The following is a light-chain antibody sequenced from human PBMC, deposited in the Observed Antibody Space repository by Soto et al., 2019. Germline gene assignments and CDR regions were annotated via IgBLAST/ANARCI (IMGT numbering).Light chain of an antibody. CDR2: EVI. CDR1: SSDIGTYDY. J-gene: IGLJ3*02. V-gene: IGLV2-14*01. Sequence: QSVLTQPASVSGSPGQSITISCTGTSSDIGTYDYVSWYQQHPGKAPKLVIYEVINRPSGISNRFSGSKSGNTASLTISGLQAEDEADYYCSSYTTSSPLEVFGGGTKLTVL. CDR3: SSYTTSSPLEV.